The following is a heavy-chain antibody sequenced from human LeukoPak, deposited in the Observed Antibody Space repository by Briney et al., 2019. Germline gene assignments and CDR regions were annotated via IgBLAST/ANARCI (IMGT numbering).Heavy chain of an antibody. CDR1: GFTFDDYA. D-gene: IGHD6-13*01. J-gene: IGHJ3*02. CDR3: AKDSSSSWSRGAFDI. Sequence: GRSLRLSCAASGFTFDDYAMHWVRQAPGKGLEWVSGISWNSGSIGYADSVKGRFTISRDNSKNTLYLQMNSLRAEDTAVYYCAKDSSSSWSRGAFDIWGQGTMVTVSS. V-gene: IGHV3-9*01. CDR2: ISWNSGSI.